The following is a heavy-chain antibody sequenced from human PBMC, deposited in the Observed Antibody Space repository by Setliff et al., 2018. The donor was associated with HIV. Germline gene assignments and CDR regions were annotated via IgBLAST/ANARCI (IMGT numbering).Heavy chain of an antibody. CDR1: GGSISSGGYY. V-gene: IGHV4-31*03. CDR3: ARAFCSSASCYGGGDAFDI. D-gene: IGHD2-2*01. CDR2: IYYSGNT. J-gene: IGHJ3*02. Sequence: SETLSLTCTVSGGSISSGGYYWSWIRQHPGRGLEWIGYIYYSGNTYYNPSLKSRLTISVDTSKSHFSLKLSSVTAADTAVYYCARAFCSSASCYGGGDAFDIWGQGIMVTVSS.